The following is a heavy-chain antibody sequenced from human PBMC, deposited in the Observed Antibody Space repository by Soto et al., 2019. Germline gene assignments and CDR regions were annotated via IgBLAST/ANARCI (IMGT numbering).Heavy chain of an antibody. CDR3: ARDMGAAAGREYYFDY. J-gene: IGHJ4*02. V-gene: IGHV4-59*11. Sequence: SETLSLTCTVSGVSITSHYWSWIRQSPGKGLEWIAYMHHSGSTNYNPSLKSRVTISVDKSKNQFSLKLSSVTAADTAVYYCARDMGAAAGREYYFDYWGQGTLVTVSS. CDR2: MHHSGST. CDR1: GVSITSHY. D-gene: IGHD6-13*01.